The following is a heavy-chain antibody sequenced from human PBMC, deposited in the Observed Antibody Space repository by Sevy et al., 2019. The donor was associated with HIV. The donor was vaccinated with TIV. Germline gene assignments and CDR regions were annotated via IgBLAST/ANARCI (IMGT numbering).Heavy chain of an antibody. J-gene: IGHJ6*02. V-gene: IGHV3-23*01. Sequence: GGSLRLSCAASGFTFKNYGMTWVRQAPGKGLEWVSTMSDSGDTTYYVDSVKGRFTISRDNSKNMLYLQMTGLRVEDTALYYCAKGFTAIRVLRRGIEYFYYGMDVWGQGTTVTVS. CDR3: AKGFTAIRVLRRGIEYFYYGMDV. CDR2: MSDSGDTT. D-gene: IGHD3-10*01. CDR1: GFTFKNYG.